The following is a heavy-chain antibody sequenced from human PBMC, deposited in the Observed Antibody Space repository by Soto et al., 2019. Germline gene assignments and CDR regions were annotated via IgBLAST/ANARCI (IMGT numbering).Heavy chain of an antibody. CDR2: ITPIFGTA. CDR1: GGTFSSYA. V-gene: IGHV1-69*13. CDR3: ARTAGGSCYSCYYGMDV. J-gene: IGHJ6*02. Sequence: ASVKVSCKASGGTFSSYAISWVRQAPGQGLEWMGGITPIFGTANYAQKFQGRVTITADESTSTAYMELSSLRSEDTAVYYCARTAGGSCYSCYYGMDVWGQGTTVTVSS. D-gene: IGHD2-15*01.